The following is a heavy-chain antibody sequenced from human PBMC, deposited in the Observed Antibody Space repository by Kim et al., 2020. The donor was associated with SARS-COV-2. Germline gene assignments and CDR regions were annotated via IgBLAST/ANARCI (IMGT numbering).Heavy chain of an antibody. Sequence: ADSVKDRLTISSDDSENTLYLQMDSLRAEDTAVYYCARDHPAAGQDVFDYWGQGTLDTVSS. CDR3: ARDHPAAGQDVFDY. J-gene: IGHJ4*02. D-gene: IGHD6-13*01. V-gene: IGHV3-33*01.